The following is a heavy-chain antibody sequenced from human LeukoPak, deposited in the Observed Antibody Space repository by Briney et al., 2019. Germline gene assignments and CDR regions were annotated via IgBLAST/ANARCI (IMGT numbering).Heavy chain of an antibody. CDR1: GFTIDDHG. CDR2: ISSSSSHI. J-gene: IGHJ4*02. V-gene: IGHV3-21*04. D-gene: IGHD3-10*01. CDR3: VRGCFGELLFDH. Sequence: PGGSLRLSGAASGFTIDDHGMSWVRQPPGKGLEWVSCISSSSSHIYYADSVKGRFTISRDNAKNSLYLQMNSLRAEDTALYYCVRGCFGELLFDHWGQGTLVTVPS.